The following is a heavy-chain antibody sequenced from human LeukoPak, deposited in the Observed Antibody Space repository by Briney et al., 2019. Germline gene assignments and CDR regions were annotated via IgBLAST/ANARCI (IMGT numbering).Heavy chain of an antibody. CDR1: GFTFSSYW. V-gene: IGHV3-48*04. D-gene: IGHD6-19*01. CDR3: AKDNRRHYTSGPNPDSLH. J-gene: IGHJ4*02. Sequence: GGSLRLSCAASGFTFSSYWMTWVRQAPGKGLEWVSYISSSGSTIYYADSVKGRFTISRDNAKNSLYLQMNSLRVEDTAFYYCAKDNRRHYTSGPNPDSLHWGQGALVTVSS. CDR2: ISSSGSTI.